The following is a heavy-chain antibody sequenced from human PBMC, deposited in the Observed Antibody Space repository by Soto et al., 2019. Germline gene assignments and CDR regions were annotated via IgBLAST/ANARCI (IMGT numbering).Heavy chain of an antibody. J-gene: IGHJ1*01. D-gene: IGHD3-16*01. Sequence: SETLSLTCAVYGGSFSGYYWSWIRQPPGKGLEWIGEINHSGSTNYNPSLKSRVTISVDTSKNQFSLKLSSVTAADTAVYYCARVELRRYHLAFWGQGTLVTVSS. V-gene: IGHV4-34*01. CDR2: INHSGST. CDR3: ARVELRRYHLAF. CDR1: GGSFSGYY.